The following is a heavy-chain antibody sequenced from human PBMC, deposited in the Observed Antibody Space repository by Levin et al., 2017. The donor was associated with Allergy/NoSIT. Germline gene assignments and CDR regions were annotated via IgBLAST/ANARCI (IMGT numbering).Heavy chain of an antibody. V-gene: IGHV3-30-3*01. CDR2: ISYDGSNK. D-gene: IGHD3-10*01. J-gene: IGHJ4*02. CDR3: ARDGYLWFGELLYDFDY. Sequence: GESLKISCAASGFTFSSYAMHWVRQAPGKGLEWVAVISYDGSNKYYADSVKGRFTISRDNSKNTLYLQMNSLRAEDTAVYYCARDGYLWFGELLYDFDYWGQGTLVTVSS. CDR1: GFTFSSYA.